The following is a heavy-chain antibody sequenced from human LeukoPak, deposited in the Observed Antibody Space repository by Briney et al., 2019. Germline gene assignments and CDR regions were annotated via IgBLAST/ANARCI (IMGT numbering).Heavy chain of an antibody. J-gene: IGHJ4*02. D-gene: IGHD4-17*01. CDR3: ARPPLDYGDNYFDY. Sequence: ASVKVSCEASGYTFTNYYIHWVRQAPGQGLEWMGMINPSGGSTSYAQKFQGRVTMTRDTSTSTVYMELSSLRSEDTAVYYCARPPLDYGDNYFDYWGQGTLVTASS. CDR2: INPSGGST. CDR1: GYTFTNYY. V-gene: IGHV1-46*01.